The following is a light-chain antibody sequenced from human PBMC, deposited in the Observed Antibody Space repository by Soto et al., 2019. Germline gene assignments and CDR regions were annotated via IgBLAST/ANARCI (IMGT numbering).Light chain of an antibody. Sequence: EIVLTQSPGTLSLSPGERVTLSCRASQNIDTYLAWYQQTPGQAPRLLIYGASHRATGIPARFSGSGSGTEFTLTISSLQSEDFAVYYCQQYRHWPLTFGGGTKVDIK. CDR2: GAS. J-gene: IGKJ4*01. CDR3: QQYRHWPLT. V-gene: IGKV3-15*01. CDR1: QNIDTY.